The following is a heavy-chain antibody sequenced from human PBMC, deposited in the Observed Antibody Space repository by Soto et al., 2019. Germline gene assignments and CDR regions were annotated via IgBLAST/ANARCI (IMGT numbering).Heavy chain of an antibody. CDR3: AKAGVGGFRGWDTFNWFDS. CDR2: ISGSGDST. Sequence: EVQLLESGGGLVQPGGSLRLSCAASGFIFRSYAMNWVRQAQGKGLERVSGISGSGDSTYYADAVKGRFTISRDNSKNTLFLQMNSLRDDDGAVYYCAKAGVGGFRGWDTFNWFDSWGQGILVTVSS. D-gene: IGHD5-18*01. J-gene: IGHJ5*01. CDR1: GFIFRSYA. V-gene: IGHV3-23*01.